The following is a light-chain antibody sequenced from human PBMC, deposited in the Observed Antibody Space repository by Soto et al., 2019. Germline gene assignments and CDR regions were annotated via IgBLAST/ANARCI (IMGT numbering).Light chain of an antibody. CDR1: QSVSSN. V-gene: IGKV3-15*01. Sequence: EIVMTQSPATLSVSPGERATLSCRASQSVSSNLAWYQQKTGQAPWLLIYGASTRATGIPARFSGSGSGTEFTLTISSLQSEDCAVYYCQQYNYWPPYTFGQGTKLEIK. CDR2: GAS. CDR3: QQYNYWPPYT. J-gene: IGKJ2*01.